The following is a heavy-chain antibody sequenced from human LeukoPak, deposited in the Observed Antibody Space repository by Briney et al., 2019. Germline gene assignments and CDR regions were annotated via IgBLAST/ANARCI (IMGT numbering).Heavy chain of an antibody. CDR3: ATPQLGETRATVDY. J-gene: IGHJ4*02. CDR1: GGSISSSSYH. CDR2: IYYTGTT. V-gene: IGHV4-39*07. Sequence: SETLSLTCTVSGGSISSSSYHWDWVRQPPGKGLEWIGTIYYTGTTYYNPSLKSRVTISVDRSKNQFSLRLSSVTAADTAIYYCATPQLGETRATVDYWGQGTLVTVSS. D-gene: IGHD1-1*01.